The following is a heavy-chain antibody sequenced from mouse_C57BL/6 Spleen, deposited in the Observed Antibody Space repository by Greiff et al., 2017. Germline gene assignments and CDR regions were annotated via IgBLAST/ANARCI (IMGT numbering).Heavy chain of an antibody. Sequence: QVQLQQPGAELVKPGASVKLSCKASGYTFTSYWMQWVKQRPGQGLERIGEIDPSDSYTNYNQKFKGKATLTVDTSSSTAYMQLSSLTSEDSAVYYCAKSNSWFAYWGQGTLVTVSA. CDR2: IDPSDSYT. J-gene: IGHJ3*01. D-gene: IGHD2-5*01. V-gene: IGHV1-50*01. CDR3: AKSNSWFAY. CDR1: GYTFTSYW.